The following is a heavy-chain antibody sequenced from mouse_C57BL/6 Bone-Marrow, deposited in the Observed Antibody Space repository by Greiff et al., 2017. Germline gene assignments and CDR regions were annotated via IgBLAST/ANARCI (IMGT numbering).Heavy chain of an antibody. J-gene: IGHJ2*01. V-gene: IGHV1-59*01. D-gene: IGHD3-2*02. Sequence: QVQLKQPGAELVRPGTSVKLSCKASGYTFTSYWMHWVKQRPGQGLEWIGVIDPSDSYTNYNQKFKGKATLTVDTSSSTAYLQLSSLTAGDSAVYYCAREGQLRLREEFDYWGQGTTLTVSS. CDR2: IDPSDSYT. CDR1: GYTFTSYW. CDR3: AREGQLRLREEFDY.